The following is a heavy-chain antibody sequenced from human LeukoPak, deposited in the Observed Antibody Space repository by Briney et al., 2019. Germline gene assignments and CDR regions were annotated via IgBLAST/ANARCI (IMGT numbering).Heavy chain of an antibody. V-gene: IGHV3-15*01. CDR3: TKLILAAADTGDY. CDR1: GFTFSNAW. D-gene: IGHD6-13*01. Sequence: PGGSLRLSCAASGFTFSNAWMSWVRQAPGKGLEWVGGIKSKTDSETTDYAAPGKDRFTISRDDSKNTMYLQMNSLKTEDTGVYYCTKLILAAADTGDYWGQGTLVTVSS. J-gene: IGHJ4*02. CDR2: IKSKTDSETT.